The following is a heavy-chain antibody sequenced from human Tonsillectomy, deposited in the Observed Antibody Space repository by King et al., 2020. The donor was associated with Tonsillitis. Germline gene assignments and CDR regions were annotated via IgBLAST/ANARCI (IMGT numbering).Heavy chain of an antibody. CDR3: ARPEGGYDSSNDFFDI. CDR2: IISSSSTI. J-gene: IGHJ3*02. D-gene: IGHD3-22*01. V-gene: IGHV3-48*01. Sequence: VQLVESGGGLVQPGGSLRLSCAASGFTFSSYSMNWVRQAPGKGLEWVSYIISSSSTIYYADSVKGRFTISRDNAKNSLYLQMNSLRAEDTALYYCARPEGGYDSSNDFFDIWGQGTMVTVSS. CDR1: GFTFSSYS.